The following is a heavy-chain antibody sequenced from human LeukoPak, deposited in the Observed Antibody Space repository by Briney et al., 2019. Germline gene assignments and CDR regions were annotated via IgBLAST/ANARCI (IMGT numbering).Heavy chain of an antibody. CDR1: GFTVSSNY. V-gene: IGHV3-66*01. CDR3: AKGRYSSGSDWFDP. D-gene: IGHD6-19*01. J-gene: IGHJ5*02. CDR2: IYSGGST. Sequence: PGGSLRLSCAASGFTVSSNYMSWVRQAPGKGLEWVSVIYSGGSTYYADSVKGRFTTSRDNSKNTLYLQMNSLRAEDTAVYYCAKGRYSSGSDWFDPWGQGTLVTVSS.